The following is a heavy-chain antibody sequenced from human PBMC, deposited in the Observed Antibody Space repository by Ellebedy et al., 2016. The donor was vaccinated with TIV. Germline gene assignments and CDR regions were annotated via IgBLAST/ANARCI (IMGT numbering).Heavy chain of an antibody. Sequence: SETLSLTCSVSRGSISSSSHYWGWIRQPPGKGLEWIGTMSYSVYYSGSSYQNPSLKSRVTIVVDTTKNQVSLDLSSLTAADTAVYYCARVGLHRGEAAATPLFDSWGPGILVTVSS. CDR1: RGSISSSSHY. J-gene: IGHJ4*02. V-gene: IGHV4-39*07. CDR3: ARVGLHRGEAAATPLFDS. D-gene: IGHD6-25*01. CDR2: SYSVYYSGSS.